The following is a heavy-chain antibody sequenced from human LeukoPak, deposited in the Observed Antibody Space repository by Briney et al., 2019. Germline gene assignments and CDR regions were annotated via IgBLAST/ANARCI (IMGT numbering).Heavy chain of an antibody. CDR1: GLIFSKYW. Sequence: GGSLRLSCVASGLIFSKYWMTWVRQAPGKGLEWVSRINSDGSSTSYADSVKGRFTISRDNAKNTLYLQMNSLRAEDTAVYYCARDLGLTGLNWFDPWGQGTLVTVSS. J-gene: IGHJ5*02. D-gene: IGHD3-9*01. CDR2: INSDGSST. V-gene: IGHV3-74*01. CDR3: ARDLGLTGLNWFDP.